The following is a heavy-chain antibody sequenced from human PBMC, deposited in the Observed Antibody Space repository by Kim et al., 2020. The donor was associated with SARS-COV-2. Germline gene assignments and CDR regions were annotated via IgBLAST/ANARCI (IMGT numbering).Heavy chain of an antibody. CDR2: ISGSGGST. Sequence: GGSLRLSCAASGFTFSSYAMSWVRQAPGKGLEWVSAISGSGGSTYYADSVKGRFTISRDNSKNTLYLQMNSLRAEDTAVYYCAKDLESDSSSSVFDWFDPWGQRTLVTVSS. CDR3: AKDLESDSSSSVFDWFDP. CDR1: GFTFSSYA. J-gene: IGHJ5*02. V-gene: IGHV3-23*01. D-gene: IGHD6-6*01.